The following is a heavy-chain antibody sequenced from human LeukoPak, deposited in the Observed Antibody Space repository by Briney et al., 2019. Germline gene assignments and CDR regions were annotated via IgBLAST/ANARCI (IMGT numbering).Heavy chain of an antibody. V-gene: IGHV3-23*01. Sequence: GGSLRLSCVASGFTLRSYVMNWVRQTPGKGLEWVSSISGSGDSTFYADSVKGRFSISRDNSKDTLYLQVNGLRTEDTAVYYCAKDDRWLQFCCWGQGTLVTVSA. CDR1: GFTLRSYV. CDR2: ISGSGDST. J-gene: IGHJ4*02. D-gene: IGHD5-24*01. CDR3: AKDDRWLQFCC.